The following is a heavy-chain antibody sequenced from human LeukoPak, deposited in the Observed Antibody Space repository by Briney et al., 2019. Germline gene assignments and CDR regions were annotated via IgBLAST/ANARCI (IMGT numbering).Heavy chain of an antibody. CDR2: IDLGTGDT. CDR3: AAERYTVDWCWFDP. CDR1: GFGFGSST. V-gene: IGHV1-58*02. Sequence: SVKVSCKTSGFGFGSSTMQWVRQARAQRLEWLGWIDLGTGDTNYEQTVRDRLTFSRDMSTSTVYMELSSLRSGDTAVYYCAAERYTVDWCWFDPWGQGTLVTVSS. D-gene: IGHD2-8*02. J-gene: IGHJ5*02.